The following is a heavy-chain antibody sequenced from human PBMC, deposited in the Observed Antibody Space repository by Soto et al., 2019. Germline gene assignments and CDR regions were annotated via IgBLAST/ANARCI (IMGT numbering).Heavy chain of an antibody. Sequence: PGGSLRLSCAASGSTFSSYAMSWVRQAPGKGLEWVSAISGSGGSTYYADSVKGRFTISRDNSKNTLYLQMNSLRAEDTAVYYCAKDLFSGWYISGHYGMDVWGQGTTVTVSS. CDR1: GSTFSSYA. CDR2: ISGSGGST. J-gene: IGHJ6*02. CDR3: AKDLFSGWYISGHYGMDV. V-gene: IGHV3-23*01. D-gene: IGHD6-19*01.